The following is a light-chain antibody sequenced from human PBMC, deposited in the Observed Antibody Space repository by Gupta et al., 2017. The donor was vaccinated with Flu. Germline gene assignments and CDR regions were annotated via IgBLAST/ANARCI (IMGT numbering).Light chain of an antibody. Sequence: GQTARITFTGDAFPRQYAYWYQQTPGQAPVLLIFRDNERPSGIPERFSGSRSGTTVTLTISGVQTEDEADYYCHSADSSVTYLIFGGGTKLTVL. CDR1: AFPRQY. CDR3: HSADSSVTYLI. V-gene: IGLV3-25*03. J-gene: IGLJ2*01. CDR2: RDN.